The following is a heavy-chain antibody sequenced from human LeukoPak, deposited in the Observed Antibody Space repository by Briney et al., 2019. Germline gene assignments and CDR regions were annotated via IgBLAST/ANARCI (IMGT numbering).Heavy chain of an antibody. CDR2: VSGSGGNI. CDR1: GFTFSSYT. J-gene: IGHJ4*02. D-gene: IGHD2-2*01. Sequence: PGGSLRLSCAASGFTFSSYTMSWVRQAPGKGLEWVSGVSGSGGNIHYADSVKGWFTISRDNSKNTLYLQMNSLRAEDTAVYYCAASLPNIVVVPATKGPFGYWGQGALVTVSS. V-gene: IGHV3-23*01. CDR3: AASLPNIVVVPATKGPFGY.